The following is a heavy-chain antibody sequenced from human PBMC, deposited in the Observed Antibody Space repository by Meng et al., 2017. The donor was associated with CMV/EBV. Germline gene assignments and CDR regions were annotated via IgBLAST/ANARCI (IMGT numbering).Heavy chain of an antibody. V-gene: IGHV3-23*01. Sequence: ETLSLTCTVSGGSISSYYWSWVRQAPGKGLEWVSAISGSGGSTYYADSVKGRFTISRDNSKNTLYLQMNSLRAEDTAVYYCAKDHPYYYGSGSYSGGYYFDYWGQGTLVTVSS. J-gene: IGHJ4*02. CDR1: GGSISSYY. CDR3: AKDHPYYYGSGSYSGGYYFDY. CDR2: ISGSGGST. D-gene: IGHD3-10*01.